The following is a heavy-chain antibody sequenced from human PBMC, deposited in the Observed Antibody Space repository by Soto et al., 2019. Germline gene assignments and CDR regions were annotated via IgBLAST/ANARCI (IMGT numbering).Heavy chain of an antibody. Sequence: QVQLVQSGAEVKKLGASVKFSCKASGYTFTSYGISWVRQAPGQGLEWMGRISAYNGNTNYAQKLQGRVTRSTDTSTSTAYMELRSLRSDDTAVYYCARDLLAGTRYYDGMDVWGQGTTVTVSS. CDR1: GYTFTSYG. D-gene: IGHD6-13*01. CDR3: ARDLLAGTRYYDGMDV. CDR2: ISAYNGNT. J-gene: IGHJ6*02. V-gene: IGHV1-18*01.